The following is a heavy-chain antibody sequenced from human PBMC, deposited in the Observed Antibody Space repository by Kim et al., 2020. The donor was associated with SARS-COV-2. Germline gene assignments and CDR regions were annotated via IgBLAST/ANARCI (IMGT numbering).Heavy chain of an antibody. J-gene: IGHJ4*02. Sequence: GGSLRLSCAASGFTFSSYGMHWVRQAPGKGLEWVAVISYDGSNKYYADSVKGRFTISRDNSKNTLYLQMNSLRAEDTAVYYCAKDGRGTTVTTGDYWGQG. V-gene: IGHV3-30*18. D-gene: IGHD4-17*01. CDR2: ISYDGSNK. CDR3: AKDGRGTTVTTGDY. CDR1: GFTFSSYG.